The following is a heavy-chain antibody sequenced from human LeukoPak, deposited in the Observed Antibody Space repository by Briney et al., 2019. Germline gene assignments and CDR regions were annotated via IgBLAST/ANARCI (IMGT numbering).Heavy chain of an antibody. CDR3: ARGPGLRPDY. Sequence: GASGKVSCKASGYTFTGYYMHWVRQAPGQGLEWMGWINPNSGGTNYGQKFQGRVTLTRDTSISTAYMELSRLRSDDTAVYYRARGPGLRPDYWGQGTLVTVSS. CDR1: GYTFTGYY. J-gene: IGHJ4*02. D-gene: IGHD5-12*01. V-gene: IGHV1-2*02. CDR2: INPNSGGT.